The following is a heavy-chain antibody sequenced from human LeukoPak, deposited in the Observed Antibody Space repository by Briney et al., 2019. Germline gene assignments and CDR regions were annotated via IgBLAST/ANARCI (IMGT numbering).Heavy chain of an antibody. V-gene: IGHV4-61*02. J-gene: IGHJ6*03. CDR1: GGSISSGSYY. CDR2: IYTGGST. D-gene: IGHD1-26*01. Sequence: SQTLSLTCTVSGGSISSGSYYWSWIRQPAGKGLEWIGRIYTGGSTNYNPSLKSRVTISVDTSKNQFSLKLSSVTAADTAVYYCARVVGATVHYYYYYYMDVWGKGTTVTVSS. CDR3: ARVVGATVHYYYYYYMDV.